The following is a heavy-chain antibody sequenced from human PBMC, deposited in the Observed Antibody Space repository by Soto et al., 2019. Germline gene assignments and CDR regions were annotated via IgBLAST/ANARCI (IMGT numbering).Heavy chain of an antibody. J-gene: IGHJ4*02. CDR2: IYYSGST. CDR1: GGSISSYY. V-gene: IGHV4-59*08. CDR3: ARRVFSTGNY. Sequence: PSETLSLTCTVSGGSISSYYWSWIRQPPGKGLEWIGYIYYSGSTNYNPSLKSRVTISVDTSKNQFSLKLRSVTAADTAVYYCARRVFSTGNYWGQGTLVTVSS. D-gene: IGHD3-10*01.